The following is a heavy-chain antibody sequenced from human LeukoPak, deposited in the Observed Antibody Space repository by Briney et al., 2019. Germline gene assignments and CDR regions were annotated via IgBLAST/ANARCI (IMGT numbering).Heavy chain of an antibody. J-gene: IGHJ4*02. CDR3: AAERLGELS. CDR1: GYSISSGYY. D-gene: IGHD3-16*02. CDR2: IYHSGST. V-gene: IGHV4-38-2*02. Sequence: SETLSLTCTVSGYSISSGYYWGWIRQPPGKGLEWIGSIYHSGSTYYNPSLKSRVTISVDTSKNQFSLKLSSVTAADTAVYYCAAERLGELSWGQGTLVTVSS.